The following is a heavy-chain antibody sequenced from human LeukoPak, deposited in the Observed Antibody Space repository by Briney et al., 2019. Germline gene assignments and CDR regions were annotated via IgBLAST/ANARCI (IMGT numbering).Heavy chain of an antibody. Sequence: ASVKVSCKASGYTFITYPMHWVCQAPGQRLEWMGWINVGNGNTKYSQKFQGRVTITRDTSASTAYMELSSLRSEDTAVYYCARTIAAAAYPFDYWGQGTLVTVSS. CDR3: ARTIAAAAYPFDY. V-gene: IGHV1-3*01. D-gene: IGHD6-13*01. J-gene: IGHJ4*02. CDR1: GYTFITYP. CDR2: INVGNGNT.